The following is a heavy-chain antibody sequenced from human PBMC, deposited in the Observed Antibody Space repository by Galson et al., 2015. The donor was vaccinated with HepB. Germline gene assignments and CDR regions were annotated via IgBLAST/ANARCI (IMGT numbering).Heavy chain of an antibody. CDR3: ARQGGSYYSGDFDY. V-gene: IGHV5-51*01. CDR2: IYPGDSDT. D-gene: IGHD1-26*01. CDR1: GYRFASYW. J-gene: IGHJ4*02. Sequence: QSGAEVKKPGESLKISCTGSGYRFASYWIGWARQVPGKGLEWMGNIYPGDSDTRYSPSFQGQVTISADKSSSTAYLQWSSLKASDTAMYYCARQGGSYYSGDFDYWGQGTLVTVSS.